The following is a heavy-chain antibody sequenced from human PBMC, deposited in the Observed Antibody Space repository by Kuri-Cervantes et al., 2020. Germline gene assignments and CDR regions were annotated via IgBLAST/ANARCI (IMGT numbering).Heavy chain of an antibody. Sequence: GESLKISCVASGFMFRDKWMGWVRQAPGKGLEWVANMNEDGSGRYYLDSVKGRFIISGDNANNLLYLQMNNLRAEDTAVYSCATVVRAGTPVSVWGQGLLVTVSS. CDR1: GFMFRDKW. V-gene: IGHV3-7*01. CDR3: ATVVRAGTPVSV. J-gene: IGHJ4*02. CDR2: MNEDGSGR. D-gene: IGHD1/OR15-1a*01.